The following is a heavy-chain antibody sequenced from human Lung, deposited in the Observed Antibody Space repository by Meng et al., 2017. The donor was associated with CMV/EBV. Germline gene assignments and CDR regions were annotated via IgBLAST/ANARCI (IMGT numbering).Heavy chain of an antibody. D-gene: IGHD1-1*01. CDR1: GYTFTGYY. V-gene: IGHV1-2*02. J-gene: IGHJ6*02. CDR2: INPITGAT. CDR3: LRVVASAQLPPLHD. Sequence: ASXXVSXKALGYTFTGYYVHWLRQAPGQGLEWMGWINPITGATKYAQKFQGRVTMTRDTSISTAYMDLSRLTSDDADIYYCLRVVASAQLPPLHDWVQGTXVTVSS.